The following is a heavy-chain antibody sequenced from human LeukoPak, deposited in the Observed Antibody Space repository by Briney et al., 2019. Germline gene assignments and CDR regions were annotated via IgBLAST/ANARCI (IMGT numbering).Heavy chain of an antibody. Sequence: SEALSLTCTVSGGSISSYYWSWIRQPPGKGLEWIGYIYYSGSTNYNPSLKSRVTISVDTSKNQFSLKLSSVTAADTAVYYCARDGSSYALLGRICGGDCYNALDIWGQGTMVTVSS. V-gene: IGHV4-59*01. D-gene: IGHD2-21*02. CDR1: GGSISSYY. CDR2: IYYSGST. CDR3: ARDGSSYALLGRICGGDCYNALDI. J-gene: IGHJ3*02.